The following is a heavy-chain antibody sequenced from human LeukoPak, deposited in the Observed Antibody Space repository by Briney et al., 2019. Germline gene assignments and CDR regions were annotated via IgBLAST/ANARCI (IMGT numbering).Heavy chain of an antibody. D-gene: IGHD3-22*01. CDR2: ISSSSSTI. Sequence: GGSLRLSCAASGFTFRSYSMTWVRQAPGKGLECVSCISSSSSTIYYADSVKGRFTTSRDNDKNSLYLQMNSLRAEDTAVYYCARGPDYYDNSPPSWGQGTRVTVSS. J-gene: IGHJ5*02. V-gene: IGHV3-48*01. CDR1: GFTFRSYS. CDR3: ARGPDYYDNSPPS.